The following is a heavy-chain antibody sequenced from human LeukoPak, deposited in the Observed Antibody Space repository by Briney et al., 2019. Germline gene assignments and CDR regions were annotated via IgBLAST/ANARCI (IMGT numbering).Heavy chain of an antibody. CDR1: GFTFSDYY. CDR3: AKDHSPGWFDP. J-gene: IGHJ5*02. D-gene: IGHD5-18*01. V-gene: IGHV3-74*01. Sequence: GGSLRLSCAASGFTFSDYYMHWVRQAPGKGLVWVARMSGDASSTDYADSVKGRFTISRDYAKNTLYLQMDSLRVEDTAMYYCAKDHSPGWFDPWGQGTLVTVSS. CDR2: MSGDASST.